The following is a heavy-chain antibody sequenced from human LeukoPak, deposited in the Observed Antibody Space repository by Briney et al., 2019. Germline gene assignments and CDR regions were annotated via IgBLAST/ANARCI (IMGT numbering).Heavy chain of an antibody. CDR2: ISGSGGNT. J-gene: IGHJ5*02. CDR1: GFIFSSYA. D-gene: IGHD1-14*01. V-gene: IGHV3-23*01. Sequence: PGGSLRLSCAASGFIFSSYAMTWVRQAPGKGLEWVSAISGSGGNTYYADSVKGRFTISREDARNSLYLQMNNLRAGDTAVYYCARAPTRWHNYFDPWGQGTPVTVSS. CDR3: ARAPTRWHNYFDP.